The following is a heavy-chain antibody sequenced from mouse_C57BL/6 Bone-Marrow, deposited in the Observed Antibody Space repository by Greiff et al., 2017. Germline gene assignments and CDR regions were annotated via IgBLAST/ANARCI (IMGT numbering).Heavy chain of an antibody. CDR3: ARPYYDYDRGYYYAMDY. CDR2: IDPSDSYT. V-gene: IGHV1-69*01. D-gene: IGHD2-4*01. Sequence: QVQLQQPGAELVMPGASVKLSCKASGYTFTSYWMHWVKQRPGQGLEWSGEIDPSDSYTNYNQKFKGKSTLTVDKSSSTAYMQLSSLTSEDSAVYYCARPYYDYDRGYYYAMDYWGQGTSVTVSS. J-gene: IGHJ4*01. CDR1: GYTFTSYW.